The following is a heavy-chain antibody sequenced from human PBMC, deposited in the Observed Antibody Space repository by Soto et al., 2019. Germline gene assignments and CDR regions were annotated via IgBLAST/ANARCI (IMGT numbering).Heavy chain of an antibody. Sequence: GGSLRLSCAASGFTFSTYGMSWVRQAPGKGLEWVSAIAGPGGGASYADSVQGRFTISRDDSKNTLHLQMNSLGAEDTAVYYCAMGYNYAPFDPWGQGTLVTVSS. CDR1: GFTFSTYG. V-gene: IGHV3-23*01. J-gene: IGHJ5*02. CDR3: AMGYNYAPFDP. D-gene: IGHD5-18*01. CDR2: IAGPGGGA.